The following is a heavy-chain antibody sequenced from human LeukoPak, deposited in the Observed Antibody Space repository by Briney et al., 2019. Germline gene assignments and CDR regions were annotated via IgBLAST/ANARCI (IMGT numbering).Heavy chain of an antibody. V-gene: IGHV3-74*01. J-gene: IGHJ4*02. CDR1: GFTFSSYW. Sequence: PGGSLRLSCAASGFTFSSYWMHWVRQAPGKGLVWVSRLNSDGSSTDYADSVKGRFTISRDNARNTLYLQMNSLRAEDTAVYYCTTYTSGHYWGQGTLVIVSS. CDR2: LNSDGSST. CDR3: TTYTSGHY. D-gene: IGHD6-19*01.